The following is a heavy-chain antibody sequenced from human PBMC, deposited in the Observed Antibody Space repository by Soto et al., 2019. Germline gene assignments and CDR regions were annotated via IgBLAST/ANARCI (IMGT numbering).Heavy chain of an antibody. Sequence: SVNVSCKASGGTFSSYAISWVRQAPGEGLEWMGGIIPIFGTANYAQKFQGRVTITADESTSTAYMELSSLRSEDTAVYYCARDLHVIQPYCRGGSCYSDWGKGKMVTVSA. J-gene: IGHJ4*02. CDR1: GGTFSSYA. CDR2: IIPIFGTA. V-gene: IGHV1-69*13. D-gene: IGHD2-15*01. CDR3: ARDLHVIQPYCRGGSCYSD.